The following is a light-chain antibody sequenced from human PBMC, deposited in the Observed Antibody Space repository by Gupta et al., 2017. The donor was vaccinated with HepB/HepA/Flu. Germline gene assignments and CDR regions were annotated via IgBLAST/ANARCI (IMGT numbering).Light chain of an antibody. CDR2: DAS. CDR3: QKYRT. Sequence: EFVLTQSPGTLSLSPGERATLSCRASQSVGNRLAWYQQKPGQAPRLLIYDASNRAIGIPDSFSGSGSGTDFTRTSSRLEPEDFEVYECQKYRTFGGGTKVEIK. CDR1: QSVGNR. V-gene: IGKV3-20*01. J-gene: IGKJ4*01.